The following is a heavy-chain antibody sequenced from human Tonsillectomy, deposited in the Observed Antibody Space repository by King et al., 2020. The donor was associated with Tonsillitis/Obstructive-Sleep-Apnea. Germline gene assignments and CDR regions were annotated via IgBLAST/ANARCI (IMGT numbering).Heavy chain of an antibody. CDR3: ARDYCSSTSCYARYFDY. CDR2: ISAYNGNT. Sequence: QLVQSGAEVKKPGASVKGSCKASGYTFTNYGISWVRQAPGQGLEWMGWISAYNGNTNYAQKLQGRVTMTTDTSTSTAYMELRSLRSDDTAVYYCARDYCSSTSCYARYFDYWGQGTLVTVSS. J-gene: IGHJ4*02. D-gene: IGHD2-2*01. V-gene: IGHV1-18*01. CDR1: GYTFTNYG.